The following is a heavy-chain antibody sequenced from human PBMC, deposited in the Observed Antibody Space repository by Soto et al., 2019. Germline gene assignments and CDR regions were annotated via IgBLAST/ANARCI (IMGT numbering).Heavy chain of an antibody. CDR2: INPRGGGT. CDR3: ARDSGDYYDDSNRPYNAFDK. Sequence: QVQLVQSGAEVRKPGASVKVSCKASGYTFTNYYIHWVRQAPGQGLEWMGMINPRGGGTTYTQRFQGRVTRTRDTSTGTVYMELSSLRPEDTAVYYCARDSGDYYDDSNRPYNAFDKLGQGTLVTVSS. D-gene: IGHD3-22*01. J-gene: IGHJ3*02. V-gene: IGHV1-46*03. CDR1: GYTFTNYY.